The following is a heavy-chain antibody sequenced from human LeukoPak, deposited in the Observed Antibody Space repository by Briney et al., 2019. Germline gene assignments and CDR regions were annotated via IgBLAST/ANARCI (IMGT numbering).Heavy chain of an antibody. Sequence: GGSLRLSCAASGFTFSSYAMSWVRQAPGKGLGWVSAISGSGGSTYYADSVKGRFTISRDNSKNTLYLQMNSLRAEDTAVYYCAKDRDVLRFLEWLLFLDYWGQGTLVTVSS. CDR3: AKDRDVLRFLEWLLFLDY. V-gene: IGHV3-23*01. D-gene: IGHD3-3*01. CDR2: ISGSGGST. CDR1: GFTFSSYA. J-gene: IGHJ4*02.